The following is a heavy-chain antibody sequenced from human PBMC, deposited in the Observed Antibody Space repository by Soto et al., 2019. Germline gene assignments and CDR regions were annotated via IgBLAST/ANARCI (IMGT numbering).Heavy chain of an antibody. CDR2: ISGSGDSA. D-gene: IGHD3-10*01. Sequence: GGSLRLSCAASRFTFSSYAMSWVRQAPGKGLEWVSVISGSGDSANYADSVKGRFTISRDNSKNTLYLEMSNLRSEDTAVYYCAKIRDLVRGGFDYWGQGTLVTVPS. J-gene: IGHJ4*02. V-gene: IGHV3-23*01. CDR3: AKIRDLVRGGFDY. CDR1: RFTFSSYA.